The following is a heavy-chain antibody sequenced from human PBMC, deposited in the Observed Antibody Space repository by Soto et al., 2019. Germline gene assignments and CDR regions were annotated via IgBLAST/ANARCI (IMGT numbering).Heavy chain of an antibody. V-gene: IGHV3-48*01. CDR1: GFTFSSYS. CDR3: ARDRPDDYGDYIDY. J-gene: IGHJ4*02. CDR2: ISSSSSTI. D-gene: IGHD4-17*01. Sequence: GGSLRLSCAASGFTFSSYSMNWVRQAPGKGLEWVSYISSSSSTINYADSVKGRFTISRANAKNSLYLQMNSLRAEDTAVYYCARDRPDDYGDYIDYWGQGTLVTVSS.